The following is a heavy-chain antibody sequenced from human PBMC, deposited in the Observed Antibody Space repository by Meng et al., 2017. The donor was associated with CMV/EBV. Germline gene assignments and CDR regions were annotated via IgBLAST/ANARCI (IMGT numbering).Heavy chain of an antibody. J-gene: IGHJ4*02. Sequence: SETLSLTCAVYGGSFSGYYWSWIRQPPGKGLEWIGEINHSGSTNYNPSLKSRVTISVDTSKNQFSLKLSSVTAADTAVYYCARGLYYFDYWGQGTLVTVSS. CDR3: ARGLYYFDY. CDR2: INHSGST. CDR1: GGSFSGYY. V-gene: IGHV4-34*01.